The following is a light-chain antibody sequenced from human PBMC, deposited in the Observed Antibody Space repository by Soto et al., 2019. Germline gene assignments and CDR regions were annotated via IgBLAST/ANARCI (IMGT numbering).Light chain of an antibody. J-gene: IGLJ3*02. Sequence: QSVLTQPPSVSAAPGQKVTISCSGRNSNIGNNDVSWYQQVPGTAPKLLIYDNDKRPSAIPDRFSGSKSGTSATLDITGLQTGDEADYYCGSWDNSLRAGLFGGGTKLTVL. V-gene: IGLV1-51*01. CDR2: DND. CDR3: GSWDNSLRAGL. CDR1: NSNIGNND.